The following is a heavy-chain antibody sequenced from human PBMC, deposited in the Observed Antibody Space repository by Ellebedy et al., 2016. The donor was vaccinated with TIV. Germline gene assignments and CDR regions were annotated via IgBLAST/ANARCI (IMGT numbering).Heavy chain of an antibody. V-gene: IGHV3-30-3*01. Sequence: GESLKISCAASGFTFSIFAMHWVRQAPGKGLEWVAVMSHDGSDKYYADSVKGRFTISRDNSKNTLYLQMNSLRAEDTAIYYCARDSGRRSSWDTDYWGQGTQVTVSS. CDR2: MSHDGSDK. D-gene: IGHD6-13*01. CDR1: GFTFSIFA. J-gene: IGHJ4*02. CDR3: ARDSGRRSSWDTDY.